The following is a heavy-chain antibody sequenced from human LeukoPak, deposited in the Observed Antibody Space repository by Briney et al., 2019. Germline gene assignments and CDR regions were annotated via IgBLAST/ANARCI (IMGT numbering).Heavy chain of an antibody. CDR3: AADSDWAFHY. V-gene: IGHV3-48*02. CDR2: INHNAELI. Sequence: GGSLRPSGAASGFPFRDYVMSWVGQAPGKGLEWVSYINHNAELIYYADSVKGRFTISRDNGKNSLYLQMNSLRDEDTAVYYCAADSDWAFHYWGQGTRVTVSS. D-gene: IGHD2-21*02. CDR1: GFPFRDYV. J-gene: IGHJ4*02.